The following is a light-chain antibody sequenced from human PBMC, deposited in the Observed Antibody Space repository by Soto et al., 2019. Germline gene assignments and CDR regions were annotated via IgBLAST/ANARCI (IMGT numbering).Light chain of an antibody. V-gene: IGKV1-39*01. J-gene: IGKJ1*01. CDR2: AAS. CDR3: QQSYSTPPA. CDR1: QSISSY. Sequence: DIPMTQSPSSLSASVGDRVTITCRASQSISSYLNWYQQKPGKAPKLLIYAASSLQSGVPSRFSGSGSGTDFPLTISSRQPEDFATYYCQQSYSTPPAFGQVTKVEIK.